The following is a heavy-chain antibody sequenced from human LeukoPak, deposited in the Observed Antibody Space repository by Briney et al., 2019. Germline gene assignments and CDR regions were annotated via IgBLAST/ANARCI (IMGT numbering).Heavy chain of an antibody. CDR3: ARDRLIVGATMYFDL. CDR1: GFTFSSYG. CDR2: ISYDGSNK. D-gene: IGHD1-26*01. V-gene: IGHV3-30*03. J-gene: IGHJ2*01. Sequence: PGGSLRLSCAASGFTFSSYGMHWVRQAPGKGLEWVAVISYDGSNKYYADSVKGRFTISRDNSKNTLYLQMNSLRAEDTAVYYCARDRLIVGATMYFDLWGRGTLVTVSS.